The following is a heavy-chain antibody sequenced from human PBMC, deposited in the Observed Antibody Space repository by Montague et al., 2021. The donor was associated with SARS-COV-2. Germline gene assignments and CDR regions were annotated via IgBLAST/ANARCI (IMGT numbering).Heavy chain of an antibody. Sequence: SETLSLTCTVSGGSVSSSPYYWGWIRQPPGRGLEWVGSISYSGRTYFSPSLKSRLTISVDSSKNQFSLRLSSVTAADTAVYYCASSYYYGSVTYVYNYYMDVWGKGTTVTVSS. J-gene: IGHJ6*03. V-gene: IGHV4-39*01. D-gene: IGHD3-10*01. CDR2: ISYSGRT. CDR3: ASSYYYGSVTYVYNYYMDV. CDR1: GGSVSSSPYY.